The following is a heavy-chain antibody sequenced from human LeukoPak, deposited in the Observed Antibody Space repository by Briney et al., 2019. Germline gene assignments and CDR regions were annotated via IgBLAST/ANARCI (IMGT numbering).Heavy chain of an antibody. CDR2: IYTSGST. V-gene: IGHV4-4*07. J-gene: IGHJ1*01. CDR1: GGSISSYY. D-gene: IGHD5/OR15-5a*01. Sequence: LETLSLTCTVSGGSISSYYWSWIRQPAGKGLEWIGRIYTSGSTNYNPSLKSRVTMSVDTSKNQFSLKLSSVTAADTAVYFCARYSLSRETFQHWGQGTQVTVSS. CDR3: ARYSLSRETFQH.